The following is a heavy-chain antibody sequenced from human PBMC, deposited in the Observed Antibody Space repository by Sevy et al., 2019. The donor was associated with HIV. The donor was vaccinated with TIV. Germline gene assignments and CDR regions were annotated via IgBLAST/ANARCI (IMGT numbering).Heavy chain of an antibody. J-gene: IGHJ4*02. CDR1: GGSITSLY. CDR2: IYYNGHI. CDR3: AGENAWGRGYS. Sequence: SETLSLTCTVSGGSITSLYWNWIRQPPGKGLEWIAIIYYNGHINYNPSLKSRVPLSLDTSKNQFSLRLGSVTAADTAMYYCAGENAWGRGYSWGQGTLVTVSS. V-gene: IGHV4-59*08. D-gene: IGHD1-26*01.